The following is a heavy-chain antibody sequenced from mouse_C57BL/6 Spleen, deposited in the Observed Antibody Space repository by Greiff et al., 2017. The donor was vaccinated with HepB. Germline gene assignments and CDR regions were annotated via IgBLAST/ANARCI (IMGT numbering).Heavy chain of an antibody. CDR3: ARDRDYGSSGWYFDV. D-gene: IGHD1-1*01. CDR2: INYDGSST. CDR1: GFTFSDYY. Sequence: EVKLVESEGGLVQPGSSMKLSCTASGFTFSDYYMAWVRQVPEKGLEWVANINYDGSSTYYLDSLKSRFIISRDNAKNILYLQMSSLKSEDTATYYCARDRDYGSSGWYFDVWGTGTTVTVSS. V-gene: IGHV5-16*01. J-gene: IGHJ1*03.